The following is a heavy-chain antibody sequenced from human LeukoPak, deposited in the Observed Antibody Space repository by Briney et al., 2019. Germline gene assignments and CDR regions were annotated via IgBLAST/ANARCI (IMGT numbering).Heavy chain of an antibody. D-gene: IGHD2-2*01. CDR2: IYYSGST. J-gene: IGHJ2*01. CDR3: ARGPPLYCSSTSCYGGPYWYFDL. Sequence: KPSETLSLTCTVSGGSISRYYWSWIRQPPGKGLEWIGYIYYSGSTNYNPSLKSRVTISVDTSKNQFSLKLSSVTAADTAVYYCARGPPLYCSSTSCYGGPYWYFDLWGRGTLVTVSS. V-gene: IGHV4-59*01. CDR1: GGSISRYY.